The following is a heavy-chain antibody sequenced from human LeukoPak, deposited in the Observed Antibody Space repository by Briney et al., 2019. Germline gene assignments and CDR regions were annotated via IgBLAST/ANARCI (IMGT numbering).Heavy chain of an antibody. V-gene: IGHV3-15*01. CDR2: IKSNTDGGTT. D-gene: IGHD3-22*01. Sequence: PGGSLRLSCAASGFTFSNARVSWVRQGPGKGLEWVGHIKSNTDGGTTDYAAPVKGRFTISRDDSKTTVYLQMNSLKTEDTAVYYCTTEFFQNGYNYWGQGTLVTVSS. J-gene: IGHJ4*02. CDR1: GFTFSNAR. CDR3: TTEFFQNGYNY.